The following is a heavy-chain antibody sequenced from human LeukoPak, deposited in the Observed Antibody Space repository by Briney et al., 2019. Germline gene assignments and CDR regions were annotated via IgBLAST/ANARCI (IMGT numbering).Heavy chain of an antibody. CDR2: ISAYNGNT. J-gene: IGHJ6*04. D-gene: IGHD3-9*01. V-gene: IGHV1-18*04. CDR1: GYTFTSYG. CDR3: ARDGDYDILTGYYYYYGMDV. Sequence: GASVKVSCKASGYTFTSYGISWVRQAPGQGLEGMGWISAYNGNTNYAQKLQGRVTMTTDTSTSTAYMELRSLRSDDTAVYYCARDGDYDILTGYYYYYGMDVWGKGTTVTVSS.